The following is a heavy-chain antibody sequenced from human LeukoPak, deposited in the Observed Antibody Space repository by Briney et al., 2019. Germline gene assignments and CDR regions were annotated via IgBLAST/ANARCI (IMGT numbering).Heavy chain of an antibody. CDR2: ISGGDGGT. J-gene: IGHJ4*02. CDR1: GFAFSIYV. CDR3: AKEDRSSSRSYFAY. V-gene: IGHV3-23*01. Sequence: PGGSLRLSCAASGFAFSIYVMSWVRQAPAMGLEWVSSISGGDGGTYYADSVKGRFTISRDNAKNTLYLQMNSLRAEDTAVYYCAKEDRSSSRSYFAYWGQGALVTVSS. D-gene: IGHD6-6*01.